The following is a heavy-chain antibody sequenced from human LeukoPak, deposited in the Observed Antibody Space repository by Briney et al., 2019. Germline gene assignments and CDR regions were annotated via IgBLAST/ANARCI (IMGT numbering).Heavy chain of an antibody. V-gene: IGHV3-21*01. Sequence: GGSLRLSCAASGFTFSSYSMNWVRQAPGKGLEWVPSISSSSSYIYYADSVKGRFTISRDNAKNTLYLQMNSLRAEDTAMYYCVRDGGRLNFGNGASFDYWGQGTLVTVSS. D-gene: IGHD3-10*01. CDR2: ISSSSSYI. J-gene: IGHJ4*02. CDR1: GFTFSSYS. CDR3: VRDGGRLNFGNGASFDY.